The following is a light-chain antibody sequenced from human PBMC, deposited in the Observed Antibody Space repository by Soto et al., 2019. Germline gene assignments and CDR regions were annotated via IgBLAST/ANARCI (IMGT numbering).Light chain of an antibody. J-gene: IGLJ1*01. CDR2: EVS. Sequence: QSALTQPASASGSPGQSITISCTGTSGDIGDYNYVSWYQQYPDKAPKLIIFEVSERPSGTSSRFSGSKSGNTASLTISGLRTEDEADYYCSSYRRTNSFVFGTGTKVTVL. CDR3: SSYRRTNSFV. V-gene: IGLV2-14*01. CDR1: SGDIGDYNY.